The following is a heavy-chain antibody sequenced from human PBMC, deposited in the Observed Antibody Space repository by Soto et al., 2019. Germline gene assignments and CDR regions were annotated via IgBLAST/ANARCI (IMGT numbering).Heavy chain of an antibody. D-gene: IGHD3-22*01. Sequence: GESLKISCKGSGYSLAGYWITWVRQKPGKVPEWMGRIDPSDSQTYYSPSFRGHVTISVTKSITTVFLQWSSLRASDTAMYYCARQIYDSDTGPNFQYYFDSWGQGTPVTVSS. CDR3: ARQIYDSDTGPNFQYYFDS. J-gene: IGHJ4*02. V-gene: IGHV5-10-1*01. CDR1: GYSLAGYW. CDR2: IDPSDSQT.